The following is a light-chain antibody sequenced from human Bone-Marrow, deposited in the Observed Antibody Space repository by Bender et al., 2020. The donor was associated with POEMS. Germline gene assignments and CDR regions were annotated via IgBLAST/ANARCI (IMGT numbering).Light chain of an antibody. J-gene: IGLJ1*01. CDR2: EVA. CDR3: SSYTSRTNYV. CDR1: SGDVGNYNF. Sequence: QSALTQPASVSGSPGQSVTISCTGTSGDVGNYNFVSWYQQLPGKAPRLIIYEVAKRPSGISPRFSASKSGNPASLTISRLQPQDAADYYCSSYTSRTNYVFGTGTKVTVL. V-gene: IGLV2-14*02.